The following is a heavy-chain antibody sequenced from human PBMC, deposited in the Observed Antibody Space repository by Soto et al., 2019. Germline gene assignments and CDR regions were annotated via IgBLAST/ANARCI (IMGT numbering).Heavy chain of an antibody. CDR2: IFSNDEK. Sequence: QVTLKESGPVLVKPTETLTLTCTVSGFSLSNARMGVSWIRQPPGKALEWLAHIFSNDEKSYSTSLKSRLTISKDTSKSQVVLNMTNMDPVDTATYYCARIRFSGSYYFDYWGQGTLVTVSS. CDR3: ARIRFSGSYYFDY. D-gene: IGHD1-26*01. J-gene: IGHJ4*02. CDR1: GFSLSNARMG. V-gene: IGHV2-26*01.